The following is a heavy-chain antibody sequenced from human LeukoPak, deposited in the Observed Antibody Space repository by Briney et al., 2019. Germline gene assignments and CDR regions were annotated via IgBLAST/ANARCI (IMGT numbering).Heavy chain of an antibody. CDR3: ARELYGNLFDP. D-gene: IGHD4-17*01. CDR2: IYPRDGST. Sequence: GASVKVSCKASGYTFTSNYIHWVRQAPGQGLEWMGMIYPRDGSTSYAQKLQGRVTMTTDTSTSTVYMELRSLRSDDTAIYYCARELYGNLFDPWGQGTLVTVAS. J-gene: IGHJ5*02. V-gene: IGHV1-46*01. CDR1: GYTFTSNY.